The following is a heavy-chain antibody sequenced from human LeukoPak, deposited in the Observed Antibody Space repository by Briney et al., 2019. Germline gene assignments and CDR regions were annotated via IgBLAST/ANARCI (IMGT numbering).Heavy chain of an antibody. CDR3: ASKGYYGSGRSDY. Sequence: SETLSLTCTVSGGSISSYYWSWTRQPPGKGLEWIGYIYYSGSTNYNPSLKSRVTISVDTSKNQFSLKLGSVTAADTAVYYCASKGYYGSGRSDYWGQGTLVTVSS. V-gene: IGHV4-59*01. CDR1: GGSISSYY. D-gene: IGHD3-10*01. J-gene: IGHJ4*02. CDR2: IYYSGST.